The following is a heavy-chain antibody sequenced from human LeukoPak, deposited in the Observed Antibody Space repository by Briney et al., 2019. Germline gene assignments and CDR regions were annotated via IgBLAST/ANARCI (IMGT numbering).Heavy chain of an antibody. CDR3: ARVLGYCSSTSCPDY. D-gene: IGHD2-2*01. Sequence: SETLSLTCAVYGGSFGGYYWSWIRQPPGKGLEWIGEINHSGSTNYNPSLKSRVTISVDTSKNQFSLKLSSVTAADTAVYYCARVLGYCSSTSCPDYWGQGTLVTVSS. J-gene: IGHJ4*02. CDR1: GGSFGGYY. V-gene: IGHV4-34*01. CDR2: INHSGST.